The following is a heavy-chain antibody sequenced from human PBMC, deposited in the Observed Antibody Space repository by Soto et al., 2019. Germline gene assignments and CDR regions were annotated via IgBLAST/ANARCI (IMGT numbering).Heavy chain of an antibody. CDR1: GGSISSGGYY. CDR3: ARYYDSSGYYDD. J-gene: IGHJ4*02. Sequence: SETLSLTCTVSGGSISSGGYYWSWIRQHPGKGLEWIGYIYYSGSTYYNPSLKSRVTISVDTSKNQFSLKLSSVTAADTAVYYCARYYDSSGYYDDWGQGTLVPVSS. D-gene: IGHD3-22*01. V-gene: IGHV4-31*03. CDR2: IYYSGST.